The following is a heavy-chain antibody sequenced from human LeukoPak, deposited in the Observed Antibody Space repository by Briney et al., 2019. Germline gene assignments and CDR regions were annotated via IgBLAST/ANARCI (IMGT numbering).Heavy chain of an antibody. J-gene: IGHJ4*02. CDR3: AKEAYSGSYLDY. Sequence: KAGGSLRPSCAASEFIFSPYAMHWVRQAPGKGLEWVALISYDGSNYSYADSVKGRFTISRGNSKNPLYLQMNSLRAEDTAVYYCAKEAYSGSYLDYWGQGTLVTVSS. D-gene: IGHD1-26*01. CDR2: ISYDGSNY. CDR1: EFIFSPYA. V-gene: IGHV3-30*18.